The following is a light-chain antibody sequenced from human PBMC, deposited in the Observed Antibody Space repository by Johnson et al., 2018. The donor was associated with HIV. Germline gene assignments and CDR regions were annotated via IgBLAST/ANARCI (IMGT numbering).Light chain of an antibody. CDR2: DNN. Sequence: QPVLTQPPSVSAAPGQKVTISCSGSSSNIGNNYVSWYQQLPGTAPKLLIYDNNKRPSGIPDRFSGSKSGTSATLDITGLQTGDEADYYCGTWDSSLNTEVFGTGTKVTVL. CDR1: SSNIGNNY. J-gene: IGLJ1*01. CDR3: GTWDSSLNTEV. V-gene: IGLV1-51*01.